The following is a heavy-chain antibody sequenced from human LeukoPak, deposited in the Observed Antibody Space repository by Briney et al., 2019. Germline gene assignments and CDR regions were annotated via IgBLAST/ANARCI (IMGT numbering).Heavy chain of an antibody. D-gene: IGHD2-21*02. CDR2: ISGRDDTTYYTDSPEGST. CDR3: AKCMSATGVCLNFDS. CDR1: GFTFLNYA. Sequence: PGGSLRLSCEASGFTFLNYAMSLVRQAPGKGLQWVSGISGRDDTTYYTDSPEGSTYYTNSAEGRFTISRDNSKNTVYLQIDSLGVEDTAVYYCAKCMSATGVCLNFDSWGQGILVTVSS. V-gene: IGHV3-23*01. J-gene: IGHJ4*02.